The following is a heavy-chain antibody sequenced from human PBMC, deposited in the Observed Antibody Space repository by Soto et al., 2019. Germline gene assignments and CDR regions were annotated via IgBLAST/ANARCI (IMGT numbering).Heavy chain of an antibody. Sequence: QVQLVESGGGVVQPGRSLRLSCAASGFTFSSYGMHWVRQAPGTGLEWVAVISYDGSNKYYADSVKGRFTISRDNSKNTLYLQMNSLRAEDTAVYYCAKSFSSVVAATPVAEYFQHWGQGTLVTVSS. CDR2: ISYDGSNK. CDR3: AKSFSSVVAATPVAEYFQH. V-gene: IGHV3-30*18. J-gene: IGHJ1*01. D-gene: IGHD2-15*01. CDR1: GFTFSSYG.